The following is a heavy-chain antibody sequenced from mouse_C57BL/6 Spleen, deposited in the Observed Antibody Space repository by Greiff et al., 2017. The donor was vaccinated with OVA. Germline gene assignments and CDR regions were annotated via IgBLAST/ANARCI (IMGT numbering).Heavy chain of an antibody. V-gene: IGHV3-6*01. J-gene: IGHJ2*01. D-gene: IGHD4-1*01. CDR2: ISYDGSN. Sequence: EVKLQESGPGLVKPSQSLSLTCSVPGYSITSGYYWNWIRQFPGNKLEWMGYISYDGSNNYNPSLKNRISITRDTSKNQFFLKLNSVTTEDTATYYCARTGTGFDYWGQGTTLTVSS. CDR1: GYSITSGYY. CDR3: ARTGTGFDY.